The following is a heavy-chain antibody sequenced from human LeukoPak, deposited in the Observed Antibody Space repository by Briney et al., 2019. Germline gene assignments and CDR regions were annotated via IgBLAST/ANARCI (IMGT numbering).Heavy chain of an antibody. CDR1: GGSFSGYY. CDR2: ISGSGGST. D-gene: IGHD3-3*01. CDR3: AKDRLITIFGVVMYFDC. V-gene: IGHV3-23*01. J-gene: IGHJ4*02. Sequence: ETLSLTCAVYGGSFSGYYWSWVRQAPGKGLEWVSAISGSGGSTYYADSVKGRFTISRDNSKNTLYLQMNSLRAEDTAVYYCAKDRLITIFGVVMYFDCWGQGTLVTVSS.